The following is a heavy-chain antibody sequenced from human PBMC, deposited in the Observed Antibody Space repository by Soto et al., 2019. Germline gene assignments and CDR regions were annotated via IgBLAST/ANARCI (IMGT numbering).Heavy chain of an antibody. CDR1: GGSISNYY. D-gene: IGHD3-16*01. CDR2: MYYNGNI. CDR3: ASGGNWFDP. J-gene: IGHJ5*02. Sequence: SETLSLTCNVSGGSISNYYWTWVRQSPEKGLEWIGCMYYNGNINYNPSLKSRVTISIDTSKNQFSLTLKSVTAADTAVYYCASGGNWFDPWGQGVLVTVSS. V-gene: IGHV4-59*01.